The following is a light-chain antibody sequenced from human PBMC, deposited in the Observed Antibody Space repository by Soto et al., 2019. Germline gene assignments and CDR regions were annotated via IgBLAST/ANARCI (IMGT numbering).Light chain of an antibody. J-gene: IGLJ1*01. CDR2: EVS. V-gene: IGLV2-14*01. CDR1: SSDVGAYNY. CDR3: SSYISSSTLV. Sequence: SVLTKPASVSAPPGQSITISCTGTSSDVGAYNYVSWYQQHPGKAPKLMIYEVSNRPSGVSNRSSGSTSGDTASLTISGLQAEDEADYYCSSYISSSTLVFGTGTKVTVL.